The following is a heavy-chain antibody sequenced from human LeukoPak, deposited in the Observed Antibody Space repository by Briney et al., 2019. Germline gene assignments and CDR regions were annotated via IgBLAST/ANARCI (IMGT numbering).Heavy chain of an antibody. CDR3: ARDRAFGEGINWFDP. V-gene: IGHV3-48*03. Sequence: GGSLRLSCSASTFTLSGCEVNWVRQTPGKGLEWLAYISDSGNTFFYASFVRGRFTISRDNAKNTLYLQMTALRVEDTGLYFCARDRAFGEGINWFDPWGQGTLVTVSS. CDR2: ISDSGNTF. D-gene: IGHD3-10*01. J-gene: IGHJ5*02. CDR1: TFTLSGCE.